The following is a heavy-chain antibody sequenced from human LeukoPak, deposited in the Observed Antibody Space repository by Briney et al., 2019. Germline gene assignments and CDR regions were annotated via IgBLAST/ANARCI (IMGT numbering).Heavy chain of an antibody. CDR3: VRDPGNWFDP. J-gene: IGHJ5*02. V-gene: IGHV6-1*01. Sequence: SQTLSLTCDISGDSVSSNSAAWNWIRQSPSRGLEWLGRTYFRSKWYNDYAPSVISRIVVNPDTSKNHFSLQLNSVTPEDTAVYYCVRDPGNWFDPWGQGILVTVSP. CDR1: GDSVSSNSAA. D-gene: IGHD2-8*02. CDR2: TYFRSKWYN.